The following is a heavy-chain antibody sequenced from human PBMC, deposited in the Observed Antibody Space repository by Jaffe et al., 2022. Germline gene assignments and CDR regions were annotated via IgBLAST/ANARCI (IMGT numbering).Heavy chain of an antibody. CDR1: GYSISSGYY. D-gene: IGHD4-17*01. V-gene: IGHV4-38-2*01. J-gene: IGHJ4*02. CDR2: IYHSGST. CDR3: ASFRVMTTVTTIDY. Sequence: QVQLQESGPGLVKPSETLSLTCAVSGYSISSGYYWGWIRQPPGKGLEWIGSIYHSGSTYYNPSLKSRVTISVDTSKNQFSLKLSSVTAADTAVYYCASFRVMTTVTTIDYWGQGTLVTVSS.